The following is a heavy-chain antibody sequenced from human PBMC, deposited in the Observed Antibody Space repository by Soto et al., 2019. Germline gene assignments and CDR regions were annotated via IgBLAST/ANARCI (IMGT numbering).Heavy chain of an antibody. CDR2: IYYSEST. CDR3: ARNDEGGSRL. Sequence: PSETLSLTCTVSGGSISSYYWSWIRQPPGKGLEWIGYIYYSESTNYNPSLKSRVIISVDTSKNQFSLRLGSVTAADTAVYFCARNDEGGSRLWGQGTLVTVSS. V-gene: IGHV4-59*01. CDR1: GGSISSYY. D-gene: IGHD2-2*01. J-gene: IGHJ4*02.